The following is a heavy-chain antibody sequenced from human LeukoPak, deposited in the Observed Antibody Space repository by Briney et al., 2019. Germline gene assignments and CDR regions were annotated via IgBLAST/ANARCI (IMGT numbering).Heavy chain of an antibody. Sequence: GGSLRLSCAASGFTFSSYSMNWVRQAPGKGLEWVSSISSSSSYIYYADSVKGRFTISRDNAKNSLYLQMNSLRAEDTAVYYCARGPPVLGYCSGGSCYSDAFDIWGQGTTVTVSS. CDR2: ISSSSSYI. CDR1: GFTFSSYS. CDR3: ARGPPVLGYCSGGSCYSDAFDI. J-gene: IGHJ3*02. V-gene: IGHV3-21*01. D-gene: IGHD2-15*01.